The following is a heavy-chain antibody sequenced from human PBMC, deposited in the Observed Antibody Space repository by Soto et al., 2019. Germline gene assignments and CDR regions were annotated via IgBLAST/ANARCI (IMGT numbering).Heavy chain of an antibody. J-gene: IGHJ4*02. V-gene: IGHV3-30-3*01. CDR2: ISYDGSNK. D-gene: IGHD5-18*01. CDR3: ARDGGYSSGPFPSYYFDY. Sequence: QVQLVESGGGVVQPGRSLRLSCAASGFTFSSYAMHWVRQAPGKGLEWVAIISYDGSNKYYADSVKGRFTISRDNSKNKLYLQMNSLRAEDTAVYYCARDGGYSSGPFPSYYFDYWGQGTLVTVSS. CDR1: GFTFSSYA.